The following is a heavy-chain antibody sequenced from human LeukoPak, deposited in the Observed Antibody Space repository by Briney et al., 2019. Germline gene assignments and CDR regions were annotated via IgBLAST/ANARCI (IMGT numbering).Heavy chain of an antibody. D-gene: IGHD2-2*01. V-gene: IGHV4-39*07. Sequence: SETLSLTCTVSGGSISSSSYYWGWIRQPPGKGLEWIGSIYYSGSTYYNPSLKSRVTISVDTSKNQFSLKLSSVTAADTAVYYCARAYYSNSWYGGWGQGTLVTVPS. CDR2: IYYSGST. CDR3: ARAYYSNSWYGG. J-gene: IGHJ4*03. CDR1: GGSISSSSYY.